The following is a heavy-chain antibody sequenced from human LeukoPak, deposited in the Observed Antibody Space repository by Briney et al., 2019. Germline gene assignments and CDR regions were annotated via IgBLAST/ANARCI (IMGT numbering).Heavy chain of an antibody. Sequence: SETLSLTCTVSGGSISSYYWSWIRQPPGKGLEWIGYIYYSGSTNYNPSLNSRVTISVDTSKNQFSLKLSSVTAADTAVYYCARDQLKGYCSGGSCYSGFDYWGQGTLVTVSS. CDR3: ARDQLKGYCSGGSCYSGFDY. CDR2: IYYSGST. J-gene: IGHJ4*02. D-gene: IGHD2-15*01. CDR1: GGSISSYY. V-gene: IGHV4-59*01.